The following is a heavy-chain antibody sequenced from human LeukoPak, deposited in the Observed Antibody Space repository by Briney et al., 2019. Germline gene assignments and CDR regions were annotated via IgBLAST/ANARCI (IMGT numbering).Heavy chain of an antibody. Sequence: SETLSLTCTVSGGSISSYYWSGIRQPPGKRLEGIGHIFYSGITNYNPSLTRRVTLSVDPSKNQFSLKLSSVTAADTAVYYCASRSSIWSGYQDTLYYFDSWGQGTLVTVSS. D-gene: IGHD3-3*01. J-gene: IGHJ4*02. CDR2: IFYSGIT. V-gene: IGHV4-59*01. CDR3: ASRSSIWSGYQDTLYYFDS. CDR1: GGSISSYY.